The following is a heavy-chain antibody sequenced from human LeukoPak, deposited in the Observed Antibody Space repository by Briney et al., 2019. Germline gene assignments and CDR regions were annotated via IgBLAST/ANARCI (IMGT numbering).Heavy chain of an antibody. Sequence: SQTLSPTCTVSGGSISSGSYYWSWIRQPAGKGLEWIGRIYTSGSTNYNPSLKSRVTISVDTSKNQFSLKLSSVTAADTAVYYCARAYYDSSGYYPDAFDIWGQGTMVTVSS. CDR3: ARAYYDSSGYYPDAFDI. D-gene: IGHD3-22*01. V-gene: IGHV4-61*02. J-gene: IGHJ3*02. CDR1: GGSISSGSYY. CDR2: IYTSGST.